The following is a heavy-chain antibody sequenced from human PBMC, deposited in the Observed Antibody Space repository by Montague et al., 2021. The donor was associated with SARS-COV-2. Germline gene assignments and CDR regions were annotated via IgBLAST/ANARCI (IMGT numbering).Heavy chain of an antibody. J-gene: IGHJ5*02. V-gene: IGHV4-39*07. CDR2: IYYSGST. Sequence: SETLSLTCTVSGGSISSSSYYWGWIRQPPGKGLEWIGSIYYSGSTYYNPSLKSRVTISVDTSKNQFSLKLSSVTAADTAVYYCARVGRQQLGRLSGMDAWGQGTPVTVSS. CDR1: GGSISSSSYY. D-gene: IGHD6-13*01. CDR3: ARVGRQQLGRLSGMDA.